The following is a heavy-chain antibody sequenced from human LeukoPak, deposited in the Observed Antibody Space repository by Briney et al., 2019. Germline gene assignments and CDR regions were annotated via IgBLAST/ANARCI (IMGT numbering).Heavy chain of an antibody. CDR2: INSDGSST. V-gene: IGHV3-74*01. CDR3: ARAQYGDEYFDY. J-gene: IGHJ4*02. CDR1: GFAFSSYW. Sequence: GGSLRLSCAASGFAFSSYWMHWVRQAPGKGLVWVSRINSDGSSTSYADSVKGRFTISRDNAKNTLYLQMNSLRAEDTAVYYCARAQYGDEYFDYWGQGTLVTVSS. D-gene: IGHD4-17*01.